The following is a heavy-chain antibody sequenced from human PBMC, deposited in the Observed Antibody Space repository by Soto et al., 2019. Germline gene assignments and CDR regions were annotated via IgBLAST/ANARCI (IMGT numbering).Heavy chain of an antibody. CDR2: IYYGGST. V-gene: IGHV4-39*01. Sequence: QLQLQESGPGLVKPSETLSLTCTVSSAPVSSSTYTWGWIRQPPGKGLEWIGSIYYGGSTYYNPSLNSRVTVSVDTSKNQFSLKMTSVTAADTAVYYCARFNGYCIRSSCHGHYAMDVWGQGTTVTVSS. D-gene: IGHD2-2*01. CDR3: ARFNGYCIRSSCHGHYAMDV. CDR1: SAPVSSSTYT. J-gene: IGHJ6*02.